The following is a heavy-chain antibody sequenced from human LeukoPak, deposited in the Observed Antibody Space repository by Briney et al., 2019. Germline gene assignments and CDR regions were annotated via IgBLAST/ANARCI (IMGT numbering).Heavy chain of an antibody. CDR2: TWYHGNNK. V-gene: IGHV3-33*01. CDR3: ARDLVSSSSSRDYYYAVDV. D-gene: IGHD6-6*01. J-gene: IGHJ6*02. Sequence: GGSLRLSCEASGFTFSGYGMRWVRQAPGKGLEWVSGTWYHGNNKYYADSVKGRFTISRDNSKNTLYLQMNSLRAEDTAVYYCARDLVSSSSSRDYYYAVDVWGQGTTVTVSS. CDR1: GFTFSGYG.